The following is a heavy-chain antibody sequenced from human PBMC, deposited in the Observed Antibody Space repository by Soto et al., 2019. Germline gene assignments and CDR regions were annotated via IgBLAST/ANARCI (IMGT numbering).Heavy chain of an antibody. V-gene: IGHV4-59*01. D-gene: IGHD3-10*01. Sequence: SETLSLTCTVSGGSISSYYWSWIRQPPGKGLEWIGYIYYSGSTNYNPSLKSRVTISVDTSKNQFSLKLSSVTAADTAVYYCARLLFGAANWFDSWGQGTLVTVS. J-gene: IGHJ5*01. CDR1: GGSISSYY. CDR2: IYYSGST. CDR3: ARLLFGAANWFDS.